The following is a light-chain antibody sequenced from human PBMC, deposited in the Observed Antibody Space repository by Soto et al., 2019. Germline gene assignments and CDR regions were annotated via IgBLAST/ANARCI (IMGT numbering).Light chain of an antibody. CDR1: QSIASY. CDR2: AAS. J-gene: IGKJ1*01. V-gene: IGKV1-39*01. CDR3: QPSYSSPET. Sequence: DIQMTQSPSSLSASVGDRVTITCRASQSIASYLNWYQHKPGKAPKLLIYAASTLQSGVPSRFSGSGSGTDFTLTISSLQPEDFATYYCQPSYSSPETFGQGTPVEI.